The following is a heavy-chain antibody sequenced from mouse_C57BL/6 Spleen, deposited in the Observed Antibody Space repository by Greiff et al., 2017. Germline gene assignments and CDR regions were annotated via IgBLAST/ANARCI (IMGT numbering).Heavy chain of an antibody. Sequence: EVQLQQSGAELVRPGASVKLSCTASGFNIKDDYMHWVKQRPEQGLEWIGWIDPENGDTEYASKFQGKATITADTSSNTAYLQLSSLTSEDTAVYYCTNDGYYAFAYWGQGTLVTVSA. CDR1: GFNIKDDY. V-gene: IGHV14-4*01. CDR3: TNDGYYAFAY. J-gene: IGHJ3*01. CDR2: IDPENGDT. D-gene: IGHD2-3*01.